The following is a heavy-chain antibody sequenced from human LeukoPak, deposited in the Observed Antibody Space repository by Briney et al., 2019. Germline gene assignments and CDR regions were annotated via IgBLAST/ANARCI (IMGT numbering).Heavy chain of an antibody. V-gene: IGHV1-2*02. CDR2: INPNSGGT. J-gene: IGHJ4*02. Sequence: APVKVSCKASGYTFTGYYMHWVRQAPGQGLEWMGWINPNSGGTNYAQKFQGRVTMTRDTSISTAYMELSRLRSDDTAVYYCARGRSVTIFGVVDYWGQGTLVTVSS. D-gene: IGHD3-3*01. CDR3: ARGRSVTIFGVVDY. CDR1: GYTFTGYY.